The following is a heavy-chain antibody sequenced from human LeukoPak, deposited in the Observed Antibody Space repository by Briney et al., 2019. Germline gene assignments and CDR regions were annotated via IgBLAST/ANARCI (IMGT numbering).Heavy chain of an antibody. CDR3: ARVGHRYDSSGPFDY. V-gene: IGHV1-69*01. CDR2: IIPIFGSA. J-gene: IGHJ4*02. D-gene: IGHD3-22*01. Sequence: ASVKVSCKASGGTFSSYAISWVRQAPGQGLEWMGGIIPIFGSANYAQKFQGRVTITADESTSTAYMELSSLRSEDTAVYYCARVGHRYDSSGPFDYWGQGTLVTVSS. CDR1: GGTFSSYA.